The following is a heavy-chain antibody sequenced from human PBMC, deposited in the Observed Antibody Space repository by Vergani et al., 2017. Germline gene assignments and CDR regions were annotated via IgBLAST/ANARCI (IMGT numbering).Heavy chain of an antibody. CDR2: ISGSGGNT. V-gene: IGHV3-23*01. J-gene: IGHJ6*02. CDR3: AKGVNGRSTSCYGSRRYYYGISV. Sequence: EVQLLESGGGLVQPGGSLRLSCAASGFTFSSYAMSWVRQVPGKGLEWVSGISGSGGNTYYANSVKGRFTISRDNSKTTLYLQMNSLRAGDTAVYYCAKGVNGRSTSCYGSRRYYYGISVWGQGTTVTFSS. D-gene: IGHD2-2*01. CDR1: GFTFSSYA.